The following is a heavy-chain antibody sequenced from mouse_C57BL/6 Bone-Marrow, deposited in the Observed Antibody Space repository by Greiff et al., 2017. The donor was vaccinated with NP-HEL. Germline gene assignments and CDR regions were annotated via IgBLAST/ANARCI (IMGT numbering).Heavy chain of an antibody. CDR3: ARRWVLRWYLDV. CDR2: IYPGSGST. CDR1: GYTFTSYW. D-gene: IGHD1-1*02. Sequence: QVQLQQSGPELVRPGASVKISCKAPGYTFTSYWMQWVRQRPGQGLEWIGEIYPGSGSTYYNEKFKGKATLTVDTSSSTAYMQLSSLTSEDSAVYFVARRWVLRWYLDVWGTGTTVTVSS. J-gene: IGHJ1*03. V-gene: IGHV1-56*01.